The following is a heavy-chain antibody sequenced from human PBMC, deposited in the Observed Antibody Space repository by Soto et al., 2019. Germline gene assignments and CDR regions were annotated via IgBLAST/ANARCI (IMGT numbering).Heavy chain of an antibody. CDR1: GFSFSSNS. Sequence: GGSLRLSCKASGFSFSSNSMGWLRQAPGKGLDWVSSISDSADRIYYADSVRGRFTFSRDNSKNMMYLQMNSLRGEDTAVYYCVRDGESLLPYDSWGQGTLVTVS. CDR3: VRDGESLLPYDS. D-gene: IGHD3-10*01. V-gene: IGHV3-23*01. CDR2: ISDSADRI. J-gene: IGHJ4*02.